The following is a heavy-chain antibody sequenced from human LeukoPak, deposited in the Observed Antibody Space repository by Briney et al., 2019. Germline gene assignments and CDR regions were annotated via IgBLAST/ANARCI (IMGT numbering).Heavy chain of an antibody. V-gene: IGHV1-8*01. J-gene: IGHJ4*02. CDR2: MNPNSGNT. CDR3: ARVLGASGTNRNY. Sequence: GASVKVSCKASGYTFTSYDINWVRQATGQGLEWMGWMNPNSGNTGYAQKFQDRVTMTRNTSISTAYAELSSLRSEDTAVYYCARVLGASGTNRNYWGQGTLVTVSS. D-gene: IGHD1-26*01. CDR1: GYTFTSYD.